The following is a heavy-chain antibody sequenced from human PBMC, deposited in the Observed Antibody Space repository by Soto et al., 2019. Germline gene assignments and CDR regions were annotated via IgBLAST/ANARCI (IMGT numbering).Heavy chain of an antibody. J-gene: IGHJ6*02. V-gene: IGHV1-69*01. D-gene: IGHD6-13*01. CDR3: ARVGFDYYSSSAGWYYGMDV. Sequence: PGGSLRLSCKASGGTFSSYAISWVRQAPGQGLEWMGGIIPIFGTANYAQKFQGRVTITADESTSTAYMELSSLRSEDTAVYYCARVGFDYYSSSAGWYYGMDVWGQGTTVTVSS. CDR2: IIPIFGTA. CDR1: GGTFSSYA.